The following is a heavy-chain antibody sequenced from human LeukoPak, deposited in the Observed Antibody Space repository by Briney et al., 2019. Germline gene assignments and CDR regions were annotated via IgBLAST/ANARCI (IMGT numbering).Heavy chain of an antibody. CDR3: ARGPNMVRGGFAP. D-gene: IGHD3-10*01. CDR1: GYTVRRYV. Sequence: ASVRVSCKASGYTVRRYVMNWVRQAPGQGLEWMGWSNPNSGVTNYAQKFQRRVAMTRYTSTSTAYMYLCSLRSDDTAVYYCARGPNMVRGGFAPWGEGTLVTVSS. V-gene: IGHV1-2*02. J-gene: IGHJ5*02. CDR2: SNPNSGVT.